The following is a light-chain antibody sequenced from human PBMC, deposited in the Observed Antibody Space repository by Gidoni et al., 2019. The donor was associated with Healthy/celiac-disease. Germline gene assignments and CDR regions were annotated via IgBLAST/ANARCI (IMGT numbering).Light chain of an antibody. CDR1: SLRSYY. J-gene: IGLJ3*02. CDR3: NSRDSSGNHLV. V-gene: IGLV3-19*01. CDR2: GKN. Sequence: SSELTQDPAVSVAVGQTVRITCQGDSLRSYYASWYQQKPGQAPVLVSYGKNNRPSGIPDRFSGSSSGNTASLTITGAQAEDEADYYCNSRDSSGNHLVFGGGTKLTVL.